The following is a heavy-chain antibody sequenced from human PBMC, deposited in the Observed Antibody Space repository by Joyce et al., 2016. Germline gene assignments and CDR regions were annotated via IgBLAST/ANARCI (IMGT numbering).Heavy chain of an antibody. D-gene: IGHD3-9*01. CDR2: IFYGGTT. CDR3: ASGRRHYDILTGWANWFDP. CDR1: GGSISNTTYF. Sequence: QLQLQESGPGLVKPSETLSLTCIVSGGSISNTTYFWGWIRQPPGKGLEWIVSIFYGGTTYYNPALKSRVTISLDSSENQFSLKLSSVTAADAAVYYCASGRRHYDILTGWANWFDPWGQGTLVTVSS. V-gene: IGHV4-39*07. J-gene: IGHJ5*02.